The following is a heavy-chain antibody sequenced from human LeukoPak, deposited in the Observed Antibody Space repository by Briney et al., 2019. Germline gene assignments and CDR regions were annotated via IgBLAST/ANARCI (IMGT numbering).Heavy chain of an antibody. V-gene: IGHV4-34*01. CDR3: AVGVVVVAATDWFDP. CDR1: GGSFSGYY. CDR2: INHSGST. D-gene: IGHD2-15*01. Sequence: PSETLSLTCAVYGGSFSGYYWSWIRQPPGKGLEWIGEINHSGSTNYNPSLKSRVTISVDTSKNQFSLKPSSVTAADTAVYYCAVGVVVVAATDWFDPWGQGTLVTVSS. J-gene: IGHJ5*02.